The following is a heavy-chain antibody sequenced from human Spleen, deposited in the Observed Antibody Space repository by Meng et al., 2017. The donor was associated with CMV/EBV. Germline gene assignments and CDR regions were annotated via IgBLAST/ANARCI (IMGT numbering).Heavy chain of an antibody. D-gene: IGHD3-3*01. J-gene: IGHJ6*02. V-gene: IGHV1-24*01. CDR2: FDPEGGET. Sequence: ASVKVSCKVSGYTLTELSMHWVRQAPGKGLEWMGGFDPEGGETIYAQKFQGRVTMTEDTSTDTAYMELSSLRSEDTAVYYCATGGPPIFGVVNPVNYYYYGMDVWGQGTTVTVSS. CDR3: ATGGPPIFGVVNPVNYYYYGMDV. CDR1: GYTLTELS.